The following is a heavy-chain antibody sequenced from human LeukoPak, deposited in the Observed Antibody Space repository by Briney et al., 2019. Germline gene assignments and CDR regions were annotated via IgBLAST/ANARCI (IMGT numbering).Heavy chain of an antibody. V-gene: IGHV3-21*01. J-gene: IGHJ5*02. CDR3: ARAGSTTSWFNL. CDR1: GFIFSTYS. D-gene: IGHD2-15*01. CDR2: ISSSSSFI. Sequence: GGSLRLSCAASGFIFSTYSMNWVRQAPGKGLEWVSSISSSSSFIYYADSLQGRFTISRDNAKNLLYLQMNSLRADDTAVYYCARAGSTTSWFNLWGQGTLVTVSS.